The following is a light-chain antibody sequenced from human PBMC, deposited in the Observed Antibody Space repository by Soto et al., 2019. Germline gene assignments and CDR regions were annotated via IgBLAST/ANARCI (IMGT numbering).Light chain of an antibody. J-gene: IGKJ2*01. CDR2: DAS. CDR3: QQYNNWPPMYT. CDR1: QIVSSN. V-gene: IGKV3-15*01. Sequence: EIVMTQSPATLSVSPGERATLSCGASQIVSSNVAWYQQKAGQAPRLLINDASTRATGIPARFSGSGSGTEFTLTISSLQSEDFAVYYCQQYNNWPPMYTFGQGTKLEIK.